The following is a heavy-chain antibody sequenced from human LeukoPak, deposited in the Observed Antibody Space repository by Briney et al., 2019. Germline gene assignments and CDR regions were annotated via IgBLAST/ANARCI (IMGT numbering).Heavy chain of an antibody. J-gene: IGHJ5*02. CDR2: MNPNSGNT. D-gene: IGHD3-9*01. CDR1: GYTFTSYD. Sequence: GASVKVSCKASGYTFTSYDINWVRQATGQGLEWMGWMNPNSGNTGYAQKFQGRVTMTRNTSISTAYMELSSLRSEDTAVYYWPRAAYDILTGYQNWFDPWGQGTLVTVSS. V-gene: IGHV1-8*01. CDR3: PRAAYDILTGYQNWFDP.